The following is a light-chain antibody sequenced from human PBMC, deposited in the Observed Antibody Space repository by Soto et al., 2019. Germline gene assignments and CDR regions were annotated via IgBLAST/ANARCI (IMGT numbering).Light chain of an antibody. CDR1: QSISIW. CDR3: QHWNDYPWT. CDR2: KTS. J-gene: IGKJ1*01. V-gene: IGKV1-5*03. Sequence: DIHMTQSPSTLSASVGDRVTITCRASQSISIWLAWYQQKPGKAPNLLIYKTSSLETGVPSRFSGSGSGTEFTLTISSLQPDDFAPYYCQHWNDYPWTFGQGPKVVVK.